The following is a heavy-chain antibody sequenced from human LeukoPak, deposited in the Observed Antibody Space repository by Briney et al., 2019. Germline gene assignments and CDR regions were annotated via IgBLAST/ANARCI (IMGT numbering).Heavy chain of an antibody. CDR1: GFTFSSYW. D-gene: IGHD3-3*01. Sequence: PGGSLRLSCAASGFTFSSYWMHWVRQAPGKGLVWVSRINSDGSSTSYADSVKGRFTISRDNAKNTLYLQMNSLRADDTAVYYCARENDFWSGVNFDYWGQGTLVTVSS. V-gene: IGHV3-74*01. CDR2: INSDGSST. CDR3: ARENDFWSGVNFDY. J-gene: IGHJ4*02.